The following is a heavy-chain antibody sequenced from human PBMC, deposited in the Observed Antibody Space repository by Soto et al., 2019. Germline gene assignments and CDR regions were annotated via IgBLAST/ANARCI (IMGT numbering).Heavy chain of an antibody. Sequence: SEALSLTCAVNGGSFRGYYWSWIRQPPGKGLEWIGEINHSGSTNYNPSLKSRVTISVDTSKNQFSLKLSSVTAADTAVYYCARGVRYFVWLLFDYYYYYGMDVWGQGTTITVSS. V-gene: IGHV4-34*01. J-gene: IGHJ6*02. CDR3: ARGVRYFVWLLFDYYYYYGMDV. CDR1: GGSFRGYY. D-gene: IGHD3-9*01. CDR2: INHSGST.